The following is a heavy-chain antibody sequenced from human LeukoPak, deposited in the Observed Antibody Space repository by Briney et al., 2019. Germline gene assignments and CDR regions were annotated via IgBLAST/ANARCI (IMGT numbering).Heavy chain of an antibody. V-gene: IGHV3-23*01. CDR3: ATEPCDSSGHYFSHFDY. J-gene: IGHJ4*02. CDR2: IRNGGGTT. Sequence: GGSLRLSCAASGFTFSNYVMSWVRQAPGKGLEWVSAIRNGGGTTYNADSVKGRFTISRDNSKNTLFLQMNSLRAEDTAVYYCATEPCDSSGHYFSHFDYWGQGSLVTVSS. CDR1: GFTFSNYV. D-gene: IGHD3-22*01.